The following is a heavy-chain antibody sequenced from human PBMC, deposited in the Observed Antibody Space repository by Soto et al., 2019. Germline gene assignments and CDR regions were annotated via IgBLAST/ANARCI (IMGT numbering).Heavy chain of an antibody. V-gene: IGHV1-69*02. J-gene: IGHJ4*02. CDR1: GGTFSSYT. D-gene: IGHD5-18*01. Sequence: SVKVSCKASGGTFSSYTISWVRQAPGQGLEWMGRIIPILGIANYAQKFQGRFTISRDNAKNSLYLQMNSLRAEDTAVYYCARGHTYGLYWGQGTLVTVSS. CDR3: ARGHTYGLY. CDR2: IIPILGIA.